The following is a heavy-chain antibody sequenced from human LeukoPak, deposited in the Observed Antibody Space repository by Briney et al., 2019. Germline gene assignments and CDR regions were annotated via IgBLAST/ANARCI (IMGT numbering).Heavy chain of an antibody. CDR3: ARFGTSGYSGDH. CDR2: ISDLSNNR. D-gene: IGHD3-22*01. J-gene: IGHJ4*02. Sequence: GGSLRLSCAASGFTVSSNYMSWVRQAPGKGLEWVSYISDLSNNRYYADTVKGRFIISRDDAKNSVYLQMSSLRAEDTAVYYCARFGTSGYSGDHWGQGTLVTVSS. CDR1: GFTVSSNY. V-gene: IGHV3-11*04.